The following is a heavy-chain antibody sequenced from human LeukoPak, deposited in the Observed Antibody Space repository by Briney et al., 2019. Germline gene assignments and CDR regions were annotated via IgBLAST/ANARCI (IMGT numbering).Heavy chain of an antibody. CDR2: ISGSGGST. Sequence: GGSLRLSCAASGLTFSSYAMSWVRQAPGKGLEWVSAISGSGGSTYYADSVKGRFTISRDNSKNTLYLQMNSLRAEDTAVYYCAKGGPMVSYYGMDVWGQGTTVTVSS. V-gene: IGHV3-23*01. J-gene: IGHJ6*02. D-gene: IGHD3-10*01. CDR3: AKGGPMVSYYGMDV. CDR1: GLTFSSYA.